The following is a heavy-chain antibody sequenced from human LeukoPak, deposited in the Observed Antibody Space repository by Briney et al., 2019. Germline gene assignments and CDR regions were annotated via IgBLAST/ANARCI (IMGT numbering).Heavy chain of an antibody. D-gene: IGHD1-1*01. CDR2: IRDDGSDK. J-gene: IGHJ4*02. V-gene: IGHV3-7*01. Sequence: GGSLRLSCAASGFTFSRYWMSWVRQAPGKGLEWVANIRDDGSDKYYVDTVKGRFTISRDNAKNSLYLQMNSLRAEDTAVYYCARGQDWNHDYWGQGTLVTVSA. CDR1: GFTFSRYW. CDR3: ARGQDWNHDY.